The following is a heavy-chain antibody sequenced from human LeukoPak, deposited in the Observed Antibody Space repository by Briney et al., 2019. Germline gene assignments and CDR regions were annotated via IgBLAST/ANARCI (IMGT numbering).Heavy chain of an antibody. CDR2: VSGSGGSP. Sequence: GGSLRLSCAASGFSFSSYAMSWVRQAPGKGLEWVSAVSGSGGSPYYADSVKGRFTIPRDNSKNTLYLQRNSLRAEGTAVYYCAKDRVGGIVVVILDYWGQGTLVTVSS. V-gene: IGHV3-23*01. CDR1: GFSFSSYA. J-gene: IGHJ4*02. D-gene: IGHD3-22*01. CDR3: AKDRVGGIVVVILDY.